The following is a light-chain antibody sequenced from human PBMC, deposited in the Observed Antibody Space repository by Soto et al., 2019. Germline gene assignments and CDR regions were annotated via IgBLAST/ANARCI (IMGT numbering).Light chain of an antibody. CDR1: QTISDW. V-gene: IGKV1-5*03. Sequence: DIQMTQSPYTLSASVGYRVTITCRASQTISDWLAWYQQKPGRAPNLLIYKASTLESGVPSRFSGSGSGTAFTLTISGLQPDDFATYSCLQYDSLYTFGQGTKLEIK. CDR2: KAS. J-gene: IGKJ2*01. CDR3: LQYDSLYT.